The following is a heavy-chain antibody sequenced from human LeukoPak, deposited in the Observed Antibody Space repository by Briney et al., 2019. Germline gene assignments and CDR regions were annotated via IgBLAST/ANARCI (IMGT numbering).Heavy chain of an antibody. CDR2: IRYDGSNK. CDR1: AFTFRSYG. Sequence: GGSLRLSCATSAFTFRSYGMHWVRQAPDKGLEWVATIRYDGSNKYYADSVKGRFTISRDNSKNTLYLQMNSLRAEDTAVYYCAKDSGLRWFGENYYYMDVWGKGTTVSVSS. CDR3: AKDSGLRWFGENYYYMDV. D-gene: IGHD3-10*01. V-gene: IGHV3-30*02. J-gene: IGHJ6*03.